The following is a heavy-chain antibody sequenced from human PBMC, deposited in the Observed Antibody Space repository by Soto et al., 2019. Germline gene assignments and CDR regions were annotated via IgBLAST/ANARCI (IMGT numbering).Heavy chain of an antibody. D-gene: IGHD2-2*01. CDR3: AIGYCSSTSCYPWTYYYYYYMDV. CDR1: GFTFSSYA. V-gene: IGHV3-64*01. Sequence: GGSLRLSCAASGFTFSSYAMHWVRQAPGKGLEYVSAISSNGGSTYYANSVKGRFTISRDNSKNTLYLQMGSLRAEDMAEYYCAIGYCSSTSCYPWTYYYYYYMDVWGKGTTVTVSS. CDR2: ISSNGGST. J-gene: IGHJ6*03.